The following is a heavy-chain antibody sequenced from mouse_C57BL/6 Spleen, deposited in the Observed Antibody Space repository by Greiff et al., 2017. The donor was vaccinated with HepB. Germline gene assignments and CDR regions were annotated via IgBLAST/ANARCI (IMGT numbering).Heavy chain of an antibody. J-gene: IGHJ3*01. CDR3: ARVFGYYAGAWFAY. D-gene: IGHD1-1*01. V-gene: IGHV1-26*01. CDR1: GYTFTDYY. CDR2: INPNNGGT. Sequence: EVQLQQSGPELVKPGASVKISCKASGYTFTDYYMNWVKQSHGKSLEWIGDINPNNGGTSYNQKFKGKATLTVDKSSSTAYMELRSLTSEDSAVYYCARVFGYYAGAWFAYWGQGTLVTVSA.